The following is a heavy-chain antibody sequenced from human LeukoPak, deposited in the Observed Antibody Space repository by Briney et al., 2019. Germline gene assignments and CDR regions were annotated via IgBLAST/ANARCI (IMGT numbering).Heavy chain of an antibody. CDR1: GFTFSSYW. D-gene: IGHD2-15*01. CDR3: ARVGGQRYCSGGSCYGYYYMDV. V-gene: IGHV3-7*01. CDR2: IKQHGSEK. Sequence: GGSLRLACATSGFTFSSYWMSWVGQAPGKGLDWVANIKQHGSEKDYVDSVKGRFTISRDNAKNSLYLQMNSLRAEDTAVYYCARVGGQRYCSGGSCYGYYYMDVWGKGTTVTVSS. J-gene: IGHJ6*03.